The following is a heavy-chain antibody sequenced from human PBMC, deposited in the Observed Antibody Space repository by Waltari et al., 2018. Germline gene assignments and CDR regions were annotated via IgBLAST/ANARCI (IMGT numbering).Heavy chain of an antibody. D-gene: IGHD2-21*02. CDR1: GGSISSTTYY. J-gene: IGHJ4*02. CDR3: ARRVVTTGGVDY. CDR2: IHYSGNT. V-gene: IGHV4-39*06. Sequence: RLQLQESGPRLVRPSETLSLTCTVSGGSISSTTYYWAWIRQTPGKGLEWIGYIHYSGNTYYNPSLRSRVTISVDTSKNQFSLNLRSVTAADTAVYYCARRVVTTGGVDYWGQGTLVTVSS.